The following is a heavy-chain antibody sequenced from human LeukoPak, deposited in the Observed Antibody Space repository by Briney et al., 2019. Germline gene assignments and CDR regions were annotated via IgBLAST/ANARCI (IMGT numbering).Heavy chain of an antibody. CDR1: GFTFSSYW. V-gene: IGHV3-7*01. CDR3: ARGLVVVAATLGY. CDR2: IKQDGSEK. Sequence: GGSLRLSCAASGFTFSSYWMSWVRQAPGEGLEWVANIKQDGSEKYYVDSVKGRFTISRDNAKNSLYLQMNSLRAEDTAVYYCARGLVVVAATLGYWGQGTLVTVSS. D-gene: IGHD2-15*01. J-gene: IGHJ4*02.